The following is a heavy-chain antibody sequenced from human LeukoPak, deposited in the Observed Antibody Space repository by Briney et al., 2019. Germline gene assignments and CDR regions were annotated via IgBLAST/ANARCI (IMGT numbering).Heavy chain of an antibody. Sequence: GESLKISCKGSGYSFTTYWVAWVRQMPGKGLGWMGIIYPGDSDTRYSPSFQGQVTISADKSISTAYLQWSSLKASDTAMYYCARLFSSSTGWFDPWGQGTLVAVSS. CDR2: IYPGDSDT. CDR1: GYSFTTYW. V-gene: IGHV5-51*01. CDR3: ARLFSSSTGWFDP. D-gene: IGHD2-15*01. J-gene: IGHJ5*02.